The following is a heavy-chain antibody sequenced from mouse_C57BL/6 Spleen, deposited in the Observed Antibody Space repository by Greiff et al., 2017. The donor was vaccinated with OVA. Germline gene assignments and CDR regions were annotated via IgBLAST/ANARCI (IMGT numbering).Heavy chain of an antibody. V-gene: IGHV1-39*01. CDR1: GYSFTDYN. Sequence: VQLQQSGPELVKPGASVKISCKASGYSFTDYNMNWVKQSNGKSLEWIGVINPNYGTTSYNQKFKGKATLTVDQSSSTAYMQLNSLTSEDSAVYYCERRDYYGNYRAMDYWGQGTSVTVSS. D-gene: IGHD2-1*01. CDR2: INPNYGTT. CDR3: ERRDYYGNYRAMDY. J-gene: IGHJ4*01.